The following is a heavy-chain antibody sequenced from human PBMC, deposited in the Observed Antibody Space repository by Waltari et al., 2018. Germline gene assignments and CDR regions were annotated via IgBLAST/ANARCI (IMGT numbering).Heavy chain of an antibody. J-gene: IGHJ4*02. V-gene: IGHV3-53*01. Sequence: EVQLVESGGGLIQPGGSLRLSCAASGFTVSSNYMSWVRQAPGKGLEWVSVIYSGGSTNYADSGKGRFTISRDNSKNTLYLQRNSLRAEDTAVYYCARFDSSSLYFDYWGQGTLVTVSS. D-gene: IGHD6-13*01. CDR2: IYSGGST. CDR3: ARFDSSSLYFDY. CDR1: GFTVSSNY.